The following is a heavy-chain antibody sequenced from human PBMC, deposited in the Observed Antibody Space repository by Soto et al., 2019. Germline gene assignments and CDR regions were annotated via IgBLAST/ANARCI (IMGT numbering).Heavy chain of an antibody. V-gene: IGHV1-69*13. CDR3: GRDLYETYYDILPGYGPPGY. CDR2: IIPIFGTA. CDR1: GGTFSSYA. J-gene: IGHJ4*02. Sequence: SVKVSCKASGGTFSSYAISWVRQAPGQGREWMGGIIPIFGTANYAQKFQGRVTITADESTSTAYMEPSSLRSEDTAVYYCGRDLYETYYDILPGYGPPGYWGQGTLVTVS. D-gene: IGHD3-9*01.